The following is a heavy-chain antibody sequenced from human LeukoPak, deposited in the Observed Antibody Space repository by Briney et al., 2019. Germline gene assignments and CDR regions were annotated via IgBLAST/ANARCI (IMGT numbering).Heavy chain of an antibody. J-gene: IGHJ6*03. Sequence: SVKVSCKASGGTFSSYAISWVRQAPGQGLEWMGGIIPIFGTANYAQKFQGRVTITADESTSTAYMELSSLRSEDTAVYYCAREPVLLRDYYYYMDVWGEGTTVTVSS. D-gene: IGHD2-15*01. CDR3: AREPVLLRDYYYYMDV. V-gene: IGHV1-69*13. CDR1: GGTFSSYA. CDR2: IIPIFGTA.